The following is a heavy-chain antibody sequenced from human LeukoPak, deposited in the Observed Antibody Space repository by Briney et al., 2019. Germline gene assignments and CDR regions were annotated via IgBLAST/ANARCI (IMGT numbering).Heavy chain of an antibody. J-gene: IGHJ6*02. D-gene: IGHD6-13*01. Sequence: GGSLRLSCAASGFTFSSYAMHWVRQAPGKGLEYFSAISSNGGSTYYANSVKGRFTISRDNSKNTLYLQMGSLRAEDMAVYYCARGRGIAAAAGRYGMDVWGQGTTVTVSS. CDR3: ARGRGIAAAAGRYGMDV. CDR2: ISSNGGST. CDR1: GFTFSSYA. V-gene: IGHV3-64*01.